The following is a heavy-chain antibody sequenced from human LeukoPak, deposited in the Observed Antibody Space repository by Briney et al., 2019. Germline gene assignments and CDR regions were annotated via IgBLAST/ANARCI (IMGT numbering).Heavy chain of an antibody. Sequence: ASVKVSCKASGYTFTSYDINWVRQATGQGLEWMGWMNPNSGGTNYAQKFQGRVTMTRDTSISTAYMELSRLRSDDTAVYYCARARYCSSTSCYWDAFDIWGQGTMVTVSS. CDR1: GYTFTSYD. CDR3: ARARYCSSTSCYWDAFDI. V-gene: IGHV1-2*02. D-gene: IGHD2-2*01. CDR2: MNPNSGGT. J-gene: IGHJ3*02.